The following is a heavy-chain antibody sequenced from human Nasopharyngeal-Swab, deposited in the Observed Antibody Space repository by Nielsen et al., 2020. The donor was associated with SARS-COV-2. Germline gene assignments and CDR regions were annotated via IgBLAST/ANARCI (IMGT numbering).Heavy chain of an antibody. Sequence: GKSLKISCEGSGYNFNSYWIGWVRQMPGKGLEWMGSIYPGDSDTRYSPSFQGQVTISGDKSISTAYLQWSSLKASDTAMYYCARRETSYSSGWYLTNWFDPWGQGTLVTVSS. CDR1: GYNFNSYW. CDR2: IYPGDSDT. CDR3: ARRETSYSSGWYLTNWFDP. V-gene: IGHV5-51*01. D-gene: IGHD6-19*01. J-gene: IGHJ5*02.